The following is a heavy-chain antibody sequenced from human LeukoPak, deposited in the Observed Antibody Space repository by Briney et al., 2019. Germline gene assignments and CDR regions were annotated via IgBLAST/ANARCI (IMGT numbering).Heavy chain of an antibody. J-gene: IGHJ4*02. D-gene: IGHD3-22*01. Sequence: SVKVSCKASGGTFSSYAISWVRQAPGQGLEWMGRIIPIFGTANYAQKFQGRVTITTDESTSTAYMELSSLRSEDTAVYYCARARGYYDSSEYYFVYWGQGTLVTVSS. V-gene: IGHV1-69*05. CDR2: IIPIFGTA. CDR1: GGTFSSYA. CDR3: ARARGYYDSSEYYFVY.